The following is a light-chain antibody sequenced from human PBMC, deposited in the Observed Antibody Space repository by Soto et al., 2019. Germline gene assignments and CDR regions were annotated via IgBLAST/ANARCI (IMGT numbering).Light chain of an antibody. Sequence: EIVLTQSPVTLSLSPGERATLSCRASQSINNYLAWYQQKPGQPPRLLIYDASNSATAIPVRFSGSGSGTDFALTISRLEPEDSAVYYCQYRGIWPPGATFGGGTKVAIK. CDR3: QYRGIWPPGAT. J-gene: IGKJ4*01. CDR2: DAS. CDR1: QSINNY. V-gene: IGKV3-11*01.